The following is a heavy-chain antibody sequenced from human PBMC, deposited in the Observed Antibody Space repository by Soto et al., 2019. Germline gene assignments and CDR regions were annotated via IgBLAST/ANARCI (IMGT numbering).Heavy chain of an antibody. CDR2: ISYDGSNK. CDR1: GFTFRSYG. D-gene: IGHD3-16*01. J-gene: IGHJ6*02. CDR3: AEGRAYRYYGIDV. Sequence: PGGSLRLSCAASGFTFRSYGMHWVRKAPGKGLEWVAVISYDGSNKYYADSVKGLFTITRDNSKNTLYLQMNSLRAEDTAVYCCAEGRAYRYYGIDVWGQGTTVTVSS. V-gene: IGHV3-30*18.